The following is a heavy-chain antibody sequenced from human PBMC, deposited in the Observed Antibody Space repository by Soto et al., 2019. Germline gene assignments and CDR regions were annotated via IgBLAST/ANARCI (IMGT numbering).Heavy chain of an antibody. CDR3: AIHDSSGYSPGTFDY. V-gene: IGHV3-11*01. Sequence: GGSLRLCCAASGFTFSDYHMTWIRQAPGKGLEWLSYISSSGRTIDYADSVKGRFTTSRDNAKNSLYMQMNRLRAEDTAVYYCAIHDSSGYSPGTFDYWGPGTLVTLSS. J-gene: IGHJ4*02. D-gene: IGHD3-22*01. CDR1: GFTFSDYH. CDR2: ISSSGRTI.